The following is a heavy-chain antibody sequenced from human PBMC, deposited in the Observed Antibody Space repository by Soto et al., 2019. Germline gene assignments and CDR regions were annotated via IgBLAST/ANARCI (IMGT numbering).Heavy chain of an antibody. V-gene: IGHV1-18*01. J-gene: IGHJ4*02. CDR1: GYTFTSYG. CDR3: ATRSPAFDY. CDR2: ISTYKGNT. Sequence: QVQLVQSGPEVKKPGASVKVSCKTSGYTFTSYGISWVRQAPGQGLEWMGWISTYKGNTNYAQKFQGRVTMTTNTSTSTAYMELRSLRSDDTAVYYCATRSPAFDYWGQGTLVTVSS.